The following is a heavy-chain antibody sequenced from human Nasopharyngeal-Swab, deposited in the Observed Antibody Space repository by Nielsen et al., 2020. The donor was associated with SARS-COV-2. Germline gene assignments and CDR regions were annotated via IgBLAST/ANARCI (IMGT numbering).Heavy chain of an antibody. Sequence: GESLKISCAASGITFSTYAMSWVRQAPGKGLEWVSVIGGSGGGTRYTDSVKGRFTISRDNSKNTLYLQMNSLRAEDTAVYYCAKSDSSSLAGDYWGQGTLVTVSS. J-gene: IGHJ4*02. D-gene: IGHD6-13*01. CDR3: AKSDSSSLAGDY. CDR2: IGGSGGGT. CDR1: GITFSTYA. V-gene: IGHV3-23*01.